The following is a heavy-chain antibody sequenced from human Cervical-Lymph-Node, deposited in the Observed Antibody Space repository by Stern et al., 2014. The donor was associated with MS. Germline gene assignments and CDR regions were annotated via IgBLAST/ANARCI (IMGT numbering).Heavy chain of an antibody. V-gene: IGHV5-51*01. Sequence: EVQLVESGAEVKKPGESLKISCKGSGYSFTSYWIGWGRQMPGKGLEWMGIIYPGDSDTRYSPSFQGQVTISADKSISTAYLQWSSLKASDTAMYYCAREWELLGYYYGMDVWGQGTTVTVSS. D-gene: IGHD1-26*01. CDR2: IYPGDSDT. J-gene: IGHJ6*02. CDR1: GYSFTSYW. CDR3: AREWELLGYYYGMDV.